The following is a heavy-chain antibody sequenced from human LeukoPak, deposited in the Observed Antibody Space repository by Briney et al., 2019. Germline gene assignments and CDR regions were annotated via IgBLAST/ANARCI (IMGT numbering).Heavy chain of an antibody. CDR2: INHSGST. D-gene: IGHD5-24*01. Sequence: LETLSLTCAVYGGSFSGYYWSWIRQPPGKGLEWTGEINHSGSTNYNPSLKSRVTISVDTSKNQFSLKLSPVTAADTAVYYCARQDGYNFESFDYWGQGTLVTVSS. CDR1: GGSFSGYY. CDR3: ARQDGYNFESFDY. V-gene: IGHV4-34*01. J-gene: IGHJ4*02.